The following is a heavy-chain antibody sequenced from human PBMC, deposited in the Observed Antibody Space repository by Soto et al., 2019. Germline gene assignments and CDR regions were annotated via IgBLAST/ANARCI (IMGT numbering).Heavy chain of an antibody. CDR2: IIPIFGTA. CDR1: GGTFSSYA. Sequence: QVQLVQSGAEVKKPGSSVKVSCKASGGTFSSYAISWVRQAPGQGLEWMGGIIPIFGTANYAQKFQGRVTITADESTSTAYMELFSRRSADTAVDYCASRYSGYAPPPPIVYYWGQGTLVTVSS. CDR3: ASRYSGYAPPPPIVYY. V-gene: IGHV1-69*12. D-gene: IGHD5-12*01. J-gene: IGHJ4*02.